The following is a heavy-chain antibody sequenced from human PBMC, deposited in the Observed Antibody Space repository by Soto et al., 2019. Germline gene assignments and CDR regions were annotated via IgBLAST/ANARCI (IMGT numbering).Heavy chain of an antibody. V-gene: IGHV4-34*01. Sequence: PSXIQALTCAVYDGNFRGHYRSWIRQTTGKGLEWIGEINHSGSTNYNPSLKSRVTISVDTSKNQFSLKLSSVTAADTAVYYCARRPVTGTTLDALDIWGQGTMVTVSS. J-gene: IGHJ3*02. CDR1: DGNFRGHY. CDR3: ARRPVTGTTLDALDI. CDR2: INHSGST. D-gene: IGHD1-7*01.